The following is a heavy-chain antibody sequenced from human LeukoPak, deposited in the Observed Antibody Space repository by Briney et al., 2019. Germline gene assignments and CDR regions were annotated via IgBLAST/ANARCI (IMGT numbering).Heavy chain of an antibody. CDR1: GGTFSSYA. D-gene: IGHD1-26*01. J-gene: IGHJ4*02. Sequence: GASVKVSCKXSGGTFSSYAISWVPQAPGQGLERMGGIIPIFGTANYAQKFQGRVTITTDESTSTAYMELSSLRSEDTAVYYCARDGRLGASDYWGQGTLVTVSS. CDR2: IIPIFGTA. CDR3: ARDGRLGASDY. V-gene: IGHV1-69*05.